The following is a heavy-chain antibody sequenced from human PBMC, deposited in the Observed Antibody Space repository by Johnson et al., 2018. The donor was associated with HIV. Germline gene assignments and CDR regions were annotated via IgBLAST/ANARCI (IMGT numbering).Heavy chain of an antibody. J-gene: IGHJ3*01. V-gene: IGHV3-11*04. Sequence: QVQLVESGGGLVKPGGSLRLSCVASGFTFSDYYMSWVRQAPGKGLEWVSYITSSGNTVYYADSVKGRFTISRDNAKNSLYLQMNILTAEDTAVYYCARAPEVRGIDAFDLWGQGTMVTVSS. CDR1: GFTFSDYY. CDR3: ARAPEVRGIDAFDL. CDR2: ITSSGNTV. D-gene: IGHD3-10*01.